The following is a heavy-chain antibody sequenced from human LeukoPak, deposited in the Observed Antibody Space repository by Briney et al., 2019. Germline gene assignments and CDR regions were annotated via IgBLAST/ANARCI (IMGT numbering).Heavy chain of an antibody. J-gene: IGHJ5*02. CDR1: GFTFDDYG. D-gene: IGHD6-19*01. Sequence: AGGSLRLSCAASGFTFDDYGMSWVRQAPGKGLEWVSGINWNGGSTGYADSVKGRFTISRDNAKNSLYLQMNSLGAEDTALYYCARDKGSGWSWASNDNWFDPWGQGTLVTVSS. CDR2: INWNGGST. CDR3: ARDKGSGWSWASNDNWFDP. V-gene: IGHV3-20*04.